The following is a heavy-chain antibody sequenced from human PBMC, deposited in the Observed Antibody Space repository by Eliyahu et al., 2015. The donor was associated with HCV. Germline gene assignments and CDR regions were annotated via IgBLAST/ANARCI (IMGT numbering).Heavy chain of an antibody. CDR3: ARPRYSGSYPDY. J-gene: IGHJ4*02. D-gene: IGHD1-26*01. Sequence: QLQLQESGPGLVKPSETLSLTXTVSGGSISSSSYYWGWIRQPPGKGLEWIGSIYYSGSTYYNPSLKSRVTISVDTSKNQFSLKLSSVTAADTAVYYCARPRYSGSYPDYWGQGTLVTVSS. CDR2: IYYSGST. V-gene: IGHV4-39*01. CDR1: GGSISSSSYY.